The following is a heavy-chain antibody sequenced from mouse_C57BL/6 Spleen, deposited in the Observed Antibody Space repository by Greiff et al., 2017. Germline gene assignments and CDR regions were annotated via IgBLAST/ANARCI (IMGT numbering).Heavy chain of an antibody. D-gene: IGHD2-4*01. CDR1: GYTFTDYE. CDR3: TRRNYGYYAMDY. Sequence: VKLVESGAELVRPGASVTLSCKASGYTFTDYEMHWVKQTPVHGLEWIGAIDPETGGTAYNQKFKGKAILTADKSSSTAYMELRSLTSEDSAVYYCTRRNYGYYAMDYWGQGTSVTVSS. CDR2: IDPETGGT. J-gene: IGHJ4*01. V-gene: IGHV1-15*01.